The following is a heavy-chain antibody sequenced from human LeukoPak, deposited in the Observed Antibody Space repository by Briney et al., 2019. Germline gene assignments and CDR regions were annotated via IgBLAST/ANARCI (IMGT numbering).Heavy chain of an antibody. V-gene: IGHV1-46*01. CDR3: ARDQEGFDY. CDR2: IYPRDGST. Sequence: ASVTVSCTASGYTFTSNYIHWVRQAPGQGLEWMGMIYPRDGSTSYAQKFQGRVTVTRDTSTSTVHMELSGLRSEDTAVYYCARDQEGFDYWGQGALVTVSS. CDR1: GYTFTSNY. J-gene: IGHJ4*02.